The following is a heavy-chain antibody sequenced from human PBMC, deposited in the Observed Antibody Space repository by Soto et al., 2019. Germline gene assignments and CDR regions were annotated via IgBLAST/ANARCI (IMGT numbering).Heavy chain of an antibody. Sequence: PGGSLRLSCAASGFSFRSHWMSWVRQAPGKGLEWVSGISWNSGNIGYADSVKGRFTISRDNAKNSLYLQMNSLRAEDTALYYCAKDTLRYCSSTSCYLPAHWGQGTLVTVSS. D-gene: IGHD2-2*01. CDR1: GFSFRSHW. CDR3: AKDTLRYCSSTSCYLPAH. J-gene: IGHJ4*02. V-gene: IGHV3-9*01. CDR2: ISWNSGNI.